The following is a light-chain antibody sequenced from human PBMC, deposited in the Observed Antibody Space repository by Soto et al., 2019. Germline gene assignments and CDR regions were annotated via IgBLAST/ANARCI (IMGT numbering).Light chain of an antibody. CDR3: QRLDSFPLT. CDR2: AAS. Sequence: DIQLTQSPSFLSASVGDRVTITCRASQGISSHVAWYQQKPGKAPMLVIYAASTVQSGVPSRFSGSGSGTECTLTIRSLHPEDYATYYCQRLDSFPLTFGGGTTVEIK. J-gene: IGKJ4*02. CDR1: QGISSH. V-gene: IGKV1-9*01.